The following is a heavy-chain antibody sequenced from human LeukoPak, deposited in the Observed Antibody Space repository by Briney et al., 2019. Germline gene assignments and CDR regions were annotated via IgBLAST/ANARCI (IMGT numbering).Heavy chain of an antibody. CDR3: ARASVASSWAYYYYRDV. V-gene: IGHV3-74*01. CDR2: INSDGSST. D-gene: IGHD6-13*01. Sequence: PGGSLRLSCAASGFTFNSHWMHWVRQAPGKGLVWVSRINSDGSSTSYADPVKGRFTISRDNAKNSLYLQMNSLRAEDTAVYYCARASVASSWAYYYYRDVWGKGATVTVSS. J-gene: IGHJ6*03. CDR1: GFTFNSHW.